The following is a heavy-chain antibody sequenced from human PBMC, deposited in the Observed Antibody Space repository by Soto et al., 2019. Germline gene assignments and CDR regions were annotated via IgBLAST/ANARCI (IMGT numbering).Heavy chain of an antibody. Sequence: QLQLQESGPGLVKPSETLSLTCTVSGGSISSSSYYWGWIRQPPGKGLEWIGSIYYSGSTYYNPSLNSRVTISVDTSKNQFSLKLSSVTAADTAVYYCARGVEMILVANDAFDIWGQGTMVTVSS. V-gene: IGHV4-39*01. D-gene: IGHD3-22*01. CDR3: ARGVEMILVANDAFDI. CDR2: IYYSGST. J-gene: IGHJ3*02. CDR1: GGSISSSSYY.